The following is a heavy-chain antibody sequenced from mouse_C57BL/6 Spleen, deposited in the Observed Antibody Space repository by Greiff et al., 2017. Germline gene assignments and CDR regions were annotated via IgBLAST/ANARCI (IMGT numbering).Heavy chain of an antibody. CDR3: ARSDYYGSSYGFAY. CDR1: GYSFTGYY. D-gene: IGHD1-1*01. CDR2: INPSTGGT. V-gene: IGHV1-42*01. Sequence: EVKLMESGPELVKPGASVKISCKASGYSFTGYYMNWVKQSPEKSLEWIGEINPSTGGTTYNQKFKAKATLTVDKSSSTAYMQLKSLTSEDSAVXYCARSDYYGSSYGFAYWGQGTLVTVSA. J-gene: IGHJ3*01.